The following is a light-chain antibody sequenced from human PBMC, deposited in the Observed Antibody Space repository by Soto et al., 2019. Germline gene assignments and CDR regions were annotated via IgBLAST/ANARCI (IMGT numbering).Light chain of an antibody. CDR3: QQYYSNALT. CDR2: WAS. Sequence: DIVMTQSPDSLAVSLGERATINCKSSQSVLYSSNNKNYLAWYQQKPGQPPKLLIYWASTRESGVPDRFSGSRTGTDFTLTISSLQAEDVAVYYCQQYYSNALTFGGGTKVEI. J-gene: IGKJ4*01. V-gene: IGKV4-1*01. CDR1: QSVLYSSNNKNY.